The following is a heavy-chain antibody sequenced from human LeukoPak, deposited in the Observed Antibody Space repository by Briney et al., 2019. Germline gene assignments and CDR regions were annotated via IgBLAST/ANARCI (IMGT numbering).Heavy chain of an antibody. Sequence: SETLSLTCTVSGGSISSGSYYWSWIRQPAGKGLEWIGRIYTSGSTNYNPSLKSRVTISVDTSKNQFSLKLSPVTAADTAVYYCAREGYCSSTSCDAEYYYYYYMDVWGKGTTVTVSS. CDR3: AREGYCSSTSCDAEYYYYYYMDV. J-gene: IGHJ6*03. CDR2: IYTSGST. V-gene: IGHV4-61*02. D-gene: IGHD2-2*01. CDR1: GGSISSGSYY.